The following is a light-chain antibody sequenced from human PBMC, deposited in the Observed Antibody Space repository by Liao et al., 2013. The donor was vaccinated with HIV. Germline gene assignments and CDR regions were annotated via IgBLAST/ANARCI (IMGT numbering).Light chain of an antibody. J-gene: IGLJ3*02. CDR1: KLGHKY. CDR2: EDT. CDR3: QVWDSTSDHRV. Sequence: SYELTQPPSVSVSPGQTVSITCSGDKLGHKYVHWYQQKAGQSPLLVIYEDTKRPSGIPERFSGSNSGNTATLTISRVEAGDEADYYCQVWDSTSDHRVFGGGTKLTVV. V-gene: IGLV3-1*01.